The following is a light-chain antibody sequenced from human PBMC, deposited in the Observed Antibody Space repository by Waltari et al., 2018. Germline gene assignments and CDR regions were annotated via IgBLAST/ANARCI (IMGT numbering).Light chain of an antibody. CDR1: SSDVGAYNY. CDR3: CSYAGGYLVV. Sequence: QSALTQPRSVSGSPGQSVTISCTGTSSDVGAYNYVSWYQQHPDQAPRLMICEVSERPSGVLDSVYGSQSGNPASLTISGLQAEDEADYYCCSYAGGYLVVFGGGTKLTVL. CDR2: EVS. J-gene: IGLJ2*01. V-gene: IGLV2-11*01.